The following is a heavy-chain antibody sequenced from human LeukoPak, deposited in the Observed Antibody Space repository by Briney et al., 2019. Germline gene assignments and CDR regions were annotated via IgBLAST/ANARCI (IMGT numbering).Heavy chain of an antibody. D-gene: IGHD3-10*01. V-gene: IGHV1-8*01. CDR1: GYTFTSYG. CDR3: ARGSGSGSYLIYYYYGMDV. Sequence: ASVKVSCKASGYTFTSYGINWVRQATGQGLEWMGWMNPNSGNTGYAQKFQGRVTMTRNTSISTAYMELSSLRSEDTAVYYCARGSGSGSYLIYYYYGMDVWGQGTTVTVSS. J-gene: IGHJ6*02. CDR2: MNPNSGNT.